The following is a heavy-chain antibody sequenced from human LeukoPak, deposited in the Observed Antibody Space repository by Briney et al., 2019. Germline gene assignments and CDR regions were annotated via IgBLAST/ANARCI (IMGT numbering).Heavy chain of an antibody. CDR2: IFYSGST. D-gene: IGHD3-10*01. Sequence: SETLSLTCTVSGGSISTSNYYWGWIRQPPGKGLEWIGNIFYSGSTYYSPSLRSRVTISLDTSRNQFSLKLNSVTAADTAVYYCAKSNGYGLVGIWGQGTMVTVSS. V-gene: IGHV4-39*07. J-gene: IGHJ3*02. CDR1: GGSISTSNYY. CDR3: AKSNGYGLVGI.